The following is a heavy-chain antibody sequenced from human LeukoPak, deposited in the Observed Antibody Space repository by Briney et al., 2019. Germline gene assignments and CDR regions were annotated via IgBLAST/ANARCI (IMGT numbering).Heavy chain of an antibody. D-gene: IGHD3-10*01. Sequence: GGSLRLSCAASGFTFSSYWMHWVRQAPGKGLVWVSRINSDGSSTSYADSVKGRFTISRDNAKNTLYLQMNSLRAEDTAVYYCASRDMVRGVLGFDYWGQGTLATVSS. CDR3: ASRDMVRGVLGFDY. CDR2: INSDGSST. V-gene: IGHV3-74*01. J-gene: IGHJ4*02. CDR1: GFTFSSYW.